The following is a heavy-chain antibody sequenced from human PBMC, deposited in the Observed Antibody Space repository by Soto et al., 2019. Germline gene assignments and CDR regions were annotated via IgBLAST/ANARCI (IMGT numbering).Heavy chain of an antibody. CDR2: ISGSGKTI. CDR1: GFTFSPYS. CDR3: ARAVSGTSPFDY. V-gene: IGHV3-48*02. J-gene: IGHJ4*02. Sequence: EVQLEESGGGLVQRGGSLRLSCAASGFTFSPYSMNWVRQAPGKGLEWVSYISGSGKTIYYADSVKGRFTVSRDNAKNSLYLQMNSLRDEDTGVYSCARAVSGTSPFDYWGQGSLVTVSP. D-gene: IGHD6-13*01.